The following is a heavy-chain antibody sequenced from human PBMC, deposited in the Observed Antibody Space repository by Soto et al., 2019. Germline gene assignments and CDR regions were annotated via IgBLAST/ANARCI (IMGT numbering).Heavy chain of an antibody. CDR3: ARDDGYSSCWYGAFDY. CDR1: GGTFSSYT. V-gene: IGHV1-69*08. D-gene: IGHD6-19*01. J-gene: IGHJ4*02. CDR2: IIPILGIA. Sequence: QVQLVQSGAEVKKPGSSVKVSCKASGGTFSSYTISWVRQAPGQGLEWMGRIIPILGIANYAQKFQGRVTITADKSTSTAYMELSSLRSEDTAVYYCARDDGYSSCWYGAFDYWGQVTLVTVSS.